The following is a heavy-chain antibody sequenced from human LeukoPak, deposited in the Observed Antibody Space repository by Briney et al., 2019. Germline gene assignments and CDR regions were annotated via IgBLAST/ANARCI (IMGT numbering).Heavy chain of an antibody. V-gene: IGHV3-53*01. CDR2: IYASGGA. CDR1: GFDVNDNF. CDR3: VRRHDY. Sequence: GGSLRLSCVASGFDVNDNFMIWVRQAPGQGLEWISIIYASGGAYHAESVKGRFSAFRDTSKNTIFLQMNNLRAGDTAMYYCVRRHDYWCQGTLVTVSS. J-gene: IGHJ4*02.